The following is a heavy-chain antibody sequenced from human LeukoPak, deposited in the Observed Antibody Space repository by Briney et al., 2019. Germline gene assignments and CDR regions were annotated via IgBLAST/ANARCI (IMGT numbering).Heavy chain of an antibody. CDR3: ARRPRGGTEGDY. Sequence: PGGSLRLSCAASGFTFSSYSMNWVRQAPGKGLEWVSSISSSSSYIYYADSVKGRFTISRDNAKNSLYLQMYSLRAEDTAVYYCARRPRGGTEGDYWGQGTLVTVSS. V-gene: IGHV3-21*01. J-gene: IGHJ4*02. CDR1: GFTFSSYS. D-gene: IGHD3-16*01. CDR2: ISSSSSYI.